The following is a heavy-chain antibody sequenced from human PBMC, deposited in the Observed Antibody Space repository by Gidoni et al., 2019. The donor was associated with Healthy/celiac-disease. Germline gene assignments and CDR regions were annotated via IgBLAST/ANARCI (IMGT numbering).Heavy chain of an antibody. D-gene: IGHD6-19*01. Sequence: QVQLVQSGAEVKKPGSSVKVSCKASGGTFSSYAIFGTANYAQKFQGRVTITADESTSTAYMELSSLRSEDTAVYYCARDEDSSGWETFDYWGQGTLVTVSS. CDR1: GGTFSSYA. CDR2: FGTA. J-gene: IGHJ4*02. V-gene: IGHV1-69*01. CDR3: ARDEDSSGWETFDY.